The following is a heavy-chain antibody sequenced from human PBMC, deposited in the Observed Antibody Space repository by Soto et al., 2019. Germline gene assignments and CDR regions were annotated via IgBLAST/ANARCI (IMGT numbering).Heavy chain of an antibody. CDR2: IKSLTDGGAT. CDR3: TADLPDNWFDP. D-gene: IGHD3-22*01. Sequence: GGSLRLSCATSRFSFSNAWMNWVRQAPGRGLEWVGRIKSLTDGGATDYAAPVKGGFTITRDDSKDTLYLHMNNLKTEDTAMYFCTADLPDNWFDPWGQGTLVTVSS. V-gene: IGHV3-15*01. J-gene: IGHJ5*02. CDR1: RFSFSNAW.